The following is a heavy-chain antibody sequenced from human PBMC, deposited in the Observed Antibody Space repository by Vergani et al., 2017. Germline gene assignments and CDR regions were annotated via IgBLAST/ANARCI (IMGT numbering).Heavy chain of an antibody. CDR2: ISGNNDDV. J-gene: IGHJ4*02. D-gene: IGHD3-22*01. V-gene: IGHV3-21*01. CDR1: GFTFSHYS. Sequence: EVQMVESGGGLVMPGGSLRLSCVASGFTFSHYSMNWVRQAPGKGLEWVSSISGNNDDVYYADSVKGRFTISRDNAKNSLYLDMSSLRAEDTAVYYCAKDNVPGYYDSSGYCDYWGQGTLVTVSS. CDR3: AKDNVPGYYDSSGYCDY.